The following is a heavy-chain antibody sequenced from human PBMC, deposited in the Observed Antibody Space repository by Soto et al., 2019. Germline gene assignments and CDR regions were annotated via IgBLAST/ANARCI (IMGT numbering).Heavy chain of an antibody. CDR2: IIPIFGTA. CDR1: GGTFSSYA. CDR3: ASSAYGGYEDYYYGMDV. D-gene: IGHD5-12*01. V-gene: IGHV1-69*06. J-gene: IGHJ6*02. Sequence: SVKVSCKASGGTFSSYAISWVRQAPGQGLEWMGGIIPIFGTANYAQKFQGRVTITADKSTSTAYMELSSLRSEDTAVYYCASSAYGGYEDYYYGMDVWGQGTTVTVSS.